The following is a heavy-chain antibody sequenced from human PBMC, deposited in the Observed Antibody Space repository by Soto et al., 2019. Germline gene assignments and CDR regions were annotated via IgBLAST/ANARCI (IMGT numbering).Heavy chain of an antibody. D-gene: IGHD4-17*01. V-gene: IGHV3-23*01. CDR3: AKDDYGGNTYYYYYGMEV. J-gene: IGHJ6*02. CDR2: ISGSGGST. CDR1: GFTFSSYA. Sequence: LRLSCAASGFTFSSYAMSWVRQAPGKGLEWVSAISGSGGSTYYADSVKGRFTISRDNSKNTLYLQMNSLRAEDTAVYYCAKDDYGGNTYYYYYGMEVWGQGTTVTVSS.